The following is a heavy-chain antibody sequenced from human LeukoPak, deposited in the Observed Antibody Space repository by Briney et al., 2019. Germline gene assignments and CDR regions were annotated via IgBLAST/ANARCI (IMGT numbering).Heavy chain of an antibody. Sequence: GGSLRLSCAASGFTLSVYWMNWVRQAPGKGLEWVANIKQDGSEKYCVDSVKGRFTISRDNSKNTLYLQMNSLRAEDTAVYYCAKESSNYDFWSGYYTRGYFDYWGQGTLVTVSS. D-gene: IGHD3-3*01. CDR1: GFTLSVYW. J-gene: IGHJ4*02. V-gene: IGHV3-7*03. CDR3: AKESSNYDFWSGYYTRGYFDY. CDR2: IKQDGSEK.